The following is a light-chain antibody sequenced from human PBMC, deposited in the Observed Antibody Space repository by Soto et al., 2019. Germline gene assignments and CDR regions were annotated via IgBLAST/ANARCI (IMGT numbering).Light chain of an antibody. CDR3: QSYDSSVSKVV. V-gene: IGLV1-40*01. J-gene: IGLJ2*01. CDR1: SSNIGAGYD. Sequence: QSVLTQPPSVSGAPGQRVTISCTGSSSNIGAGYDVHWYQQLPGTAPKLLIYGNSNRPSGVPDRFSGSKSGTSASLAITGLQAEDVADYYCQSYDSSVSKVVFGGGTQLTVL. CDR2: GNS.